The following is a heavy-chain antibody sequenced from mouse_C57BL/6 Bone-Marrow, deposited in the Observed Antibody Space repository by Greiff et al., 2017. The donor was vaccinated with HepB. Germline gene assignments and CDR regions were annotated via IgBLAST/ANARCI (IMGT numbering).Heavy chain of an antibody. D-gene: IGHD2-4*01. CDR3: ARDDYGGY. CDR2: IDPSDSYT. J-gene: IGHJ2*01. V-gene: IGHV1-50*01. CDR1: GYTFTSYW. Sequence: QVQLQQPGAELVKPGASVKLSCKASGYTFTSYWMQWVKQRPGQGLEWIGEIDPSDSYTNYNQKFKGKATLTVDTSSSTAYMQLSSLTSEDAAVYYCARDDYGGYGDQGTTLTVSS.